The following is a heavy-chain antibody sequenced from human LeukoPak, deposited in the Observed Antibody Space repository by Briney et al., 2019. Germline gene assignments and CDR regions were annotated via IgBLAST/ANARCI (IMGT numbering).Heavy chain of an antibody. J-gene: IGHJ4*02. D-gene: IGHD2-2*02. CDR2: INHSGST. V-gene: IGHV4-34*01. Sequence: SETLSLTCAVYGGSFSGYYWSWIRQPPGKGLEWIGEINHSGSTNYNPSLKSRVTISVDTSKNQFSLKLSSVTAADTAVYYCARGRGPVVVPAAIPFNYSYFDYWGQGTLVTVSS. CDR3: ARGRGPVVVPAAIPFNYSYFDY. CDR1: GGSFSGYY.